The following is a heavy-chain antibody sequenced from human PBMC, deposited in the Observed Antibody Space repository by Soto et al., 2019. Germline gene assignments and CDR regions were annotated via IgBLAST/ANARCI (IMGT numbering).Heavy chain of an antibody. CDR1: GFSFSSYA. V-gene: IGHV3-23*01. J-gene: IGHJ6*02. CDR2: ISGGGGGT. D-gene: IGHD3-10*01. Sequence: EVQLLESGGGLVQPGGSLRLSCAASGFSFSSYAMSWVRQAPGKGLEWVSVISGGGGGTYYADSVKGRFTISRDNSKDTLYLQMNSVRAEATAVYYCVKGYYGSGSEATAMDVWGQGTTVTVS. CDR3: VKGYYGSGSEATAMDV.